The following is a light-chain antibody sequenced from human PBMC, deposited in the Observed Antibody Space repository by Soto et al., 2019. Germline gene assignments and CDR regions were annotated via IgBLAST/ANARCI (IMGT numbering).Light chain of an antibody. Sequence: DIQMTQSPSSLSASVGDRVTITCQASQDISNYLNWYQQKPGKAPKLLIYDASNLETGVPSRFSGSGSGTEFTFTISSLQPEDIATYYCQQYDNLPFTFGPGTKLDIK. CDR3: QQYDNLPFT. V-gene: IGKV1-33*01. CDR2: DAS. CDR1: QDISNY. J-gene: IGKJ3*01.